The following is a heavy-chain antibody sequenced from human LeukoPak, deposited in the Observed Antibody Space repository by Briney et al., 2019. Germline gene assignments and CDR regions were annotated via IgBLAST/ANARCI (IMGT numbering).Heavy chain of an antibody. CDR1: GFTLSSYA. CDR2: ISGSGYTT. V-gene: IGHV3-23*01. J-gene: IGHJ4*02. Sequence: PGGSLRLSCAASGFTLSSYAMSWVRQAPGKGLEWVSAISGSGYTTNYEDSVKGRFTISRDNSKNKVYLQRNSMRAEATAVYCCAKFIGRYSLLDHWGQGTLVTVSS. D-gene: IGHD1-26*01. CDR3: AKFIGRYSLLDH.